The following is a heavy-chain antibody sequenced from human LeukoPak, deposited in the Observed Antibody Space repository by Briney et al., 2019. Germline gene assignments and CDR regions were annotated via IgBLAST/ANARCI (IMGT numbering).Heavy chain of an antibody. Sequence: SETLSLTCAVYGGSFSGDFWSWIRQSPGKGLEWIGNIFYSGSTYYSSSLKSRVTISLDTSRNQFSLKLNSVTAADTAVYYCAKSNGYGLVDIWGQGTMVTVSS. CDR1: GGSFSGDF. CDR2: IFYSGST. CDR3: AKSNGYGLVDI. V-gene: IGHV4-34*12. J-gene: IGHJ3*02. D-gene: IGHD3-10*01.